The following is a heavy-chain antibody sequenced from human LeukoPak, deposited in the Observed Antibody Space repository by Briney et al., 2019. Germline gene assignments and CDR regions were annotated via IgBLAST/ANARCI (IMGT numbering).Heavy chain of an antibody. CDR1: GGSISSSSYY. D-gene: IGHD6-19*01. CDR2: IYYSGST. CDR3: ARDSGWLYYYYYMDV. J-gene: IGHJ6*03. Sequence: NPSETLSLTCTVSGGSISSSSYYWGWLRQPPGKGLEWIGRIYYSGSTYYHPSLKSRVTISVDTSKNPYSLKLSSVTAADTAVYYCARDSGWLYYYYYMDVWGKGTTVTVSS. V-gene: IGHV4-39*07.